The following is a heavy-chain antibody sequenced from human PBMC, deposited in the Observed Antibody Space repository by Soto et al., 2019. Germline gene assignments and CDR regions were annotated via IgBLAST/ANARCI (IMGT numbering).Heavy chain of an antibody. CDR2: SSATGAGT. CDR1: GFTFSSYG. J-gene: IGHJ4*02. D-gene: IGHD1-7*01. V-gene: IGHV3-23*01. CDR3: AKDRRAGGNYGFYSDF. Sequence: PGGSLRLSCAASGFTFSSYGMTWVRQPPGEGLEWVSFSSATGAGTYYADSVKGRFTISRDNSKNTLYLQMTSLRADDTAVYYCAKDRRAGGNYGFYSDFWGQGXLVTVYS.